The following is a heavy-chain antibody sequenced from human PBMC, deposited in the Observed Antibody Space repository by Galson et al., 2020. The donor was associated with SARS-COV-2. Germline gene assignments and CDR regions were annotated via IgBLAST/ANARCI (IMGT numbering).Heavy chain of an antibody. J-gene: IGHJ4*02. CDR2: ISSSSSYT. Sequence: SCAASGFTFSDYYMSWIRQAPGKGLEWVSYISSSSSYTNYADSVKGRFTISRDNAKNSLYLQMNSLRAEDTAVYYCARVAALDYDILTGYSFDYWGQGTLVTVSS. V-gene: IGHV3-11*05. CDR3: ARVAALDYDILTGYSFDY. D-gene: IGHD3-9*01. CDR1: GFTFSDYY.